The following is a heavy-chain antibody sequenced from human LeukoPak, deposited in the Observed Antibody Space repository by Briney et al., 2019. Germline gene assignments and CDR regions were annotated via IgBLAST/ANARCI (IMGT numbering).Heavy chain of an antibody. D-gene: IGHD2-2*01. V-gene: IGHV1-46*01. CDR2: INPSGGGT. CDR3: ARWVGGPAGINYYGMDV. J-gene: IGHJ6*02. CDR1: GGTFTSYD. Sequence: ASVKVSCKASGGTFTSYDMQWVRQAPGQGFEWLGMINPSGGGTNYAQKFQGRVTMTRDTSTSTVYLELSSLRSEDTAVYYCARWVGGPAGINYYGMDVWGQGTTVTVSS.